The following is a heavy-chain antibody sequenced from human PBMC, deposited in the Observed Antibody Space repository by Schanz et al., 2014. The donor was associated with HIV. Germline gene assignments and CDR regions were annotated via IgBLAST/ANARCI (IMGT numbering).Heavy chain of an antibody. D-gene: IGHD3-16*01. CDR3: AKTIIPTDWAPYTYSFDY. CDR2: IWHDGSNK. CDR1: GFTFSSYG. Sequence: QVQLVESGGGVVQPGRSLRLSCAASGFTFSSYGMHWVRQAPGKGLEWVAVIWHDGSNKYYADSVKGRFSISRDNSKNTLYLQMHSLRAEDTAVYYCAKTIIPTDWAPYTYSFDYWGQGTLVTVSS. V-gene: IGHV3-33*06. J-gene: IGHJ4*02.